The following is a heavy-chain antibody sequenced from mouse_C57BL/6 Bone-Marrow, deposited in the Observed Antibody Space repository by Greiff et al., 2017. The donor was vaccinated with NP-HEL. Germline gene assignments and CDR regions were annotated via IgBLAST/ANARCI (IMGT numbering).Heavy chain of an antibody. J-gene: IGHJ4*01. D-gene: IGHD4-1*01. V-gene: IGHV1-19*01. CDR1: GYTFTDYY. CDR3: ARSLNWENAMDY. CDR2: INPYNGGT. Sequence: EVKLMESGPVLVKPGASVKMSCKASGYTFTDYYMNWVKQSHGKSLEWIGVINPYNGGTSYNQKFKGKATLTVDKSSSTAYMELNSLTSEDSAVYYCARSLNWENAMDYWGQGTSVTVSS.